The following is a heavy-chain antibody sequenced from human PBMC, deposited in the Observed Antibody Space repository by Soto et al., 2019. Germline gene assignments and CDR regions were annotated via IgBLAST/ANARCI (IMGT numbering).Heavy chain of an antibody. CDR3: VKDLAASGLFDP. Sequence: EVQLLESGGGLAQPGESLTLSCAASGFMFSGYAMSWVRQAPGKGLEWVSAVSNSGTSTSYADSVKGRFTISRDNSKNTLYLQMSSLGAEDTALYYCVKDLAASGLFDPWGQGTLVIVSS. V-gene: IGHV3-23*01. J-gene: IGHJ5*02. CDR2: VSNSGTST. D-gene: IGHD3-22*01. CDR1: GFMFSGYA.